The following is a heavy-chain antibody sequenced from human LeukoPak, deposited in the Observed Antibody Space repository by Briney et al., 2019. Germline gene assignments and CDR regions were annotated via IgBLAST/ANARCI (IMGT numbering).Heavy chain of an antibody. Sequence: PGGSLRLSCATSGFTFSSAWMSWVRRAPGKGLEWVSAISGSGGSTYYADSVKGRFTISRDNSKNTLYLQMNSLRAEDTAVYYCAKNDFAVPAADIDYWGQGTLVTVSS. D-gene: IGHD2-2*01. CDR2: ISGSGGST. CDR3: AKNDFAVPAADIDY. J-gene: IGHJ4*02. CDR1: GFTFSSAW. V-gene: IGHV3-23*01.